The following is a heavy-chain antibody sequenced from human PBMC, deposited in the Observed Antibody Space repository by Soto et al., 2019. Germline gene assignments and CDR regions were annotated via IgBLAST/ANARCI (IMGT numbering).Heavy chain of an antibody. Sequence: EVQLVESGGGLVQPGGSLRLSCAASGFTFTSYWMTWVRQAPGKGLEWVANIKQDGGEKYYVGSVKGRFTISRDNAEKSLYLQLDSLRAEDAAVYYCARGAFPTWGTSPLDYWGQGTLVTVSS. V-gene: IGHV3-7*04. D-gene: IGHD3-16*01. CDR3: ARGAFPTWGTSPLDY. J-gene: IGHJ4*02. CDR2: IKQDGGEK. CDR1: GFTFTSYW.